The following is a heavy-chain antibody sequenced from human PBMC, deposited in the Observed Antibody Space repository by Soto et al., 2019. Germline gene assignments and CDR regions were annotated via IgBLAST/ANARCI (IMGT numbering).Heavy chain of an antibody. Sequence: SETLSLTCAVYGGSFSDYYWSWIRQPPGKGLEWIGEINHSGSTNYNPSLKSRVTMSVDTSKNQFSLKLSPVTAADTAVYYCARSSGDYYYGMDVWGQGTTVTVSS. CDR2: INHSGST. D-gene: IGHD6-6*01. J-gene: IGHJ6*02. V-gene: IGHV4-34*01. CDR3: ARSSGDYYYGMDV. CDR1: GGSFSDYY.